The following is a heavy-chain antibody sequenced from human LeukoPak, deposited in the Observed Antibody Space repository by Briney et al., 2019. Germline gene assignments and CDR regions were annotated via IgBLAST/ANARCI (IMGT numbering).Heavy chain of an antibody. Sequence: GGSLRLSCAASGVTFSTYTMTWVRQAPGKGREWVSSISGSGNYIYYAASLKGLFTISRDNANNLLFLQMSSLRAEDTAVYFCAGPRRAYYYYMDVWGKGTTVTVSS. CDR3: AGPRRAYYYYMDV. J-gene: IGHJ6*03. CDR1: GVTFSTYT. CDR2: ISGSGNYI. V-gene: IGHV3-21*06.